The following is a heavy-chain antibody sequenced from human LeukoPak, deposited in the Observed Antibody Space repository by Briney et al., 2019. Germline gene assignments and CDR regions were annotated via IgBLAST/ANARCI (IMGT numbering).Heavy chain of an antibody. D-gene: IGHD1-26*01. CDR2: IYPGDSDT. Sequence: GESLKISCKASGYSFTRYWIGWVRQMPGKGLEWMGIIYPGDSDTRYSLSFEGQVTISADKSISTAYLQWSSLKASDTAMYYCARGPRIVGADYWGQGTLVTVSS. CDR3: ARGPRIVGADY. CDR1: GYSFTRYW. V-gene: IGHV5-51*01. J-gene: IGHJ4*02.